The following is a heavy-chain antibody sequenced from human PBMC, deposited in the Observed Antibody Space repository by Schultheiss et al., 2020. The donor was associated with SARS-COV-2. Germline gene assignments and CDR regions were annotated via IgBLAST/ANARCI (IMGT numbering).Heavy chain of an antibody. CDR2: IRSKANSYGT. CDR1: GFTFSGSA. Sequence: GESLKISCAASGFTFSGSAMHWVRQASGKGLEWVGRIRSKANSYGTAYAASVKGRFTISRDDSKNTAYLQMNSLKTEDTAVYYCTILRYSSSPDYWGQGTLVTVSS. D-gene: IGHD6-13*01. CDR3: TILRYSSSPDY. V-gene: IGHV3-73*01. J-gene: IGHJ4*02.